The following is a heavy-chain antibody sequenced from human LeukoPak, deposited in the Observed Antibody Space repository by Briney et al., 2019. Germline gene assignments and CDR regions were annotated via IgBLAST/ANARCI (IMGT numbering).Heavy chain of an antibody. D-gene: IGHD3-16*01. V-gene: IGHV4-34*01. CDR3: ATSGWNGGGGFDP. CDR1: GGSFSGYY. CDR2: VSHSGTT. Sequence: SETLFLTCDVSGGSFSGYYYSWIRQPPGKGLEWIGEVSHSGTTNYNSSLKSRVSMSVGASSTQFSLIMTSVTAADTAVYYCATSGWNGGGGFDPWGQGTLVIVSS. J-gene: IGHJ5*02.